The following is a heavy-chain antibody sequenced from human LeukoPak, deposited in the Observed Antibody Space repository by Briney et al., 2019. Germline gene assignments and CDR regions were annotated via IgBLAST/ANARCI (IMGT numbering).Heavy chain of an antibody. J-gene: IGHJ4*02. CDR1: GGSISSSNW. Sequence: SGTLSLTCAVSGGSISSSNWWSWVRQPPGKGLEWIGEIYHSGSTNYNPSLKSRVTISVDKSKNQFSLKLSSVTAADTAVYYCARGSLYDFWSGYWGPFDYWGQGTLVTVSS. V-gene: IGHV4-4*02. D-gene: IGHD3-3*01. CDR2: IYHSGST. CDR3: ARGSLYDFWSGYWGPFDY.